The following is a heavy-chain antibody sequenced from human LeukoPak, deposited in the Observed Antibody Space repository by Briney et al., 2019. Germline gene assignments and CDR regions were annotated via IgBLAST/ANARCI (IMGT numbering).Heavy chain of an antibody. V-gene: IGHV3-7*04. CDR1: GFTFSDSW. D-gene: IGHD3-16*02. CDR3: ARVRYGNYFDY. Sequence: GGSLRLSCAASGFTFSDSWMSWVRQAPGKGLEWVGNIKQDGSEKYFVDPVKGRFTISRDNAKNSLYLQMNSLRAEDTAVYYCARVRYGNYFDYWGQGTLVTVSS. J-gene: IGHJ4*02. CDR2: IKQDGSEK.